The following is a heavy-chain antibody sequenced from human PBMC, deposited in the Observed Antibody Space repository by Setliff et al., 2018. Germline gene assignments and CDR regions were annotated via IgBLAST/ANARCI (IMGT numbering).Heavy chain of an antibody. CDR1: GGSIRSGNDL. CDR3: AGEVIDPVSSDAFDI. V-gene: IGHV4-30-4*01. Sequence: KTSETLSLTCTVSGGSIRSGNDLWSWLRQSPGKGLEWIAYISAYTGRAYYNPSLQSRAALSADTSKSQFSLRLTSVTAADTAVYYCAGEVIDPVSSDAFDIWGQGRMVTVSS. J-gene: IGHJ3*02. CDR2: ISAYTGRA. D-gene: IGHD4-4*01.